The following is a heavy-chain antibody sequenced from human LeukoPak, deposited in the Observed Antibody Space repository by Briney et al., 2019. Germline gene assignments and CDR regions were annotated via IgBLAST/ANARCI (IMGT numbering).Heavy chain of an antibody. V-gene: IGHV7-4-1*02. CDR2: INTNTGNP. CDR1: GYTFTGYY. CDR3: ARGPRRGIAAAGLSPHFDY. D-gene: IGHD6-13*01. Sequence: ASMKVSCKASGYTFTGYYMHWVRQAPGQGLEWMGWINTNTGNPTYAQGFTGRFVFSLDTSVSTAYLQISSLKAEDTAVYYCARGPRRGIAAAGLSPHFDYWGQGTLVTVSS. J-gene: IGHJ4*02.